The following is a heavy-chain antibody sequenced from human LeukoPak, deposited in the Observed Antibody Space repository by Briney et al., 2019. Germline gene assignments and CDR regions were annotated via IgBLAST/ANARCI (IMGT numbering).Heavy chain of an antibody. D-gene: IGHD3-10*01. Sequence: GGSLRLSCAASGFSFSSYEMNWVRQAPGKGLEWVSYISSSGSTIYYAGSVKGRFTISRDNAKNSLYLQMNSLRAEDTAVYYCARVIRGINNNFDYWGQGTLVTVSS. V-gene: IGHV3-48*03. CDR3: ARVIRGINNNFDY. CDR1: GFSFSSYE. CDR2: ISSSGSTI. J-gene: IGHJ4*02.